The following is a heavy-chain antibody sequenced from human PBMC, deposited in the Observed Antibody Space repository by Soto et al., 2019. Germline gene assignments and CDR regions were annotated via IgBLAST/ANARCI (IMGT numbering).Heavy chain of an antibody. CDR2: TYYKSKWYY. CDR3: SRGSWDDVSGHYYMDV. CDR1: GDSVSSNSAG. V-gene: IGHV6-1*01. Sequence: QIQLQLSGPGLVEPSQTLSLTCAISGDSVSSNSAGWNWVRQTPSRGLEWLGRTYYKSKWYYNSAVAVKSRITITPDTSKNHFSLQLNSLTPEDTAVYYCSRGSWDDVSGHYYMDVWGKGTTVTVSS. J-gene: IGHJ6*03. D-gene: IGHD3-3*01.